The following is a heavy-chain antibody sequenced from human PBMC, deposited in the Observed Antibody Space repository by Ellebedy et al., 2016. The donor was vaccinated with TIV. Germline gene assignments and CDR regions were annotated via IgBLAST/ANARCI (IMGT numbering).Heavy chain of an antibody. CDR1: GYTFTGYF. D-gene: IGHD6-6*01. Sequence: ASVQVSCKASGYTFTGYFVHWVRQAPGQGLEWMGWINSNSGGTNYEQKFQGRVSMTRDPSISTAYMELSSLKFDDTAIYYCAGTRGSSSVELDPWGQGTLVTVSS. V-gene: IGHV1-2*02. CDR2: INSNSGGT. J-gene: IGHJ5*02. CDR3: AGTRGSSSVELDP.